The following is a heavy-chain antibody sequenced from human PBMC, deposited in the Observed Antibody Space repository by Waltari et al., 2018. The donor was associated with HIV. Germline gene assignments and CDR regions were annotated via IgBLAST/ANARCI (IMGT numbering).Heavy chain of an antibody. CDR1: GFTFGRYA. V-gene: IGHV3-48*02. J-gene: IGHJ6*02. CDR2: ISSESTNI. Sequence: EEKLVEAGGGDVLQPGGSLRLSCVGSGFTFGRYAMNWVRQAPSKGTEWIAYISSESTNIQYADSVKGRFTVSRDNAKESLYLQMNSLRDGDTAVYYCARDTLNFYFGLDLWGQGTTVTVSS. CDR3: ARDTLNFYFGLDL. D-gene: IGHD3-9*01.